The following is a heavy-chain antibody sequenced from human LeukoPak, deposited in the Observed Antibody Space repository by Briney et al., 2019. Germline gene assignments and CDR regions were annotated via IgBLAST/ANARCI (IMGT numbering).Heavy chain of an antibody. Sequence: ASVKVSCKASGYTFTSYGTSWVRQAPGQGLEWMGWISGYNGNTHYAQKFQGRATVTTDTSTSTAYMELRSLRSDDTAVYYCAGGGGKVGATIRDYYYYGMDVWGQGTTVTVSS. V-gene: IGHV1-18*01. D-gene: IGHD1-26*01. CDR1: GYTFTSYG. CDR2: ISGYNGNT. J-gene: IGHJ6*02. CDR3: AGGGGKVGATIRDYYYYGMDV.